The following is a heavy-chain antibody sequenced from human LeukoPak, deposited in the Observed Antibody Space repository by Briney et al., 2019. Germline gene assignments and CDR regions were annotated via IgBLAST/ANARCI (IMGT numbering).Heavy chain of an antibody. CDR2: IYHSGST. CDR1: GYSISSGYY. V-gene: IGHV4-38-2*02. D-gene: IGHD6-19*01. Sequence: SETLSLTCTVSGYSISSGYYWGWIRQPPGKGLEWIGSIYHSGSTYYNPSLKSRVTISVDTSKNQFSLKLSSVTAADTAVYYCARDQGIAVYYYYMDVWGKGTTVTISS. CDR3: ARDQGIAVYYYYMDV. J-gene: IGHJ6*03.